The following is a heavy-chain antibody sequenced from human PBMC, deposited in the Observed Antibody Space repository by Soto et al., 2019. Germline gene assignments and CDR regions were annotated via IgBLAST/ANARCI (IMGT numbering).Heavy chain of an antibody. CDR1: GDTFTTNS. Sequence: QVQLVQSGAEVKKPGSSVKVSCKASGDTFTTNSLNWVRQAPGQGLEWMGEIIPVVGTTKYAQKYQDRVTITGDKSTNTAYMELSSLRSDDTAVYYCARGLLYATTYFDYWGQGTPVTVSS. CDR3: ARGLLYATTYFDY. V-gene: IGHV1-69*06. J-gene: IGHJ4*02. CDR2: IIPVVGTT. D-gene: IGHD2-8*01.